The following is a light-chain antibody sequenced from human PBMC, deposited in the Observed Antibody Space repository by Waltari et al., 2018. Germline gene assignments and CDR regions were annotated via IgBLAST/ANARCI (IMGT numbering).Light chain of an antibody. J-gene: IGKJ4*01. V-gene: IGKV3-11*01. CDR2: DAS. CDR3: QQRSTWPLT. CDR1: QNIGRH. Sequence: EIVLTQSPATLSLSPGERATLSCWASQNIGRHLAWYQQRPGQAPSLVIYDASHRATGIPARFSGSGSGTDFTLTISSLEPEDFAVYYCQQRSTWPLTFGGGTKVDIK.